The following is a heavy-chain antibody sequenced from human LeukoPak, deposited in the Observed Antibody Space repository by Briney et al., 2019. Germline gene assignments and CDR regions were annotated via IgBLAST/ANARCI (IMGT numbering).Heavy chain of an antibody. J-gene: IGHJ4*02. CDR2: IGTRSDYI. D-gene: IGHD5-12*01. CDR1: GFTFSSYS. CDR3: ANSDLRSPDY. V-gene: IGHV3-21*01. Sequence: GGSLRLSCAASGFTFSSYSMNWIRQAPGKGLEWVSFIGTRSDYIYYADSVKGRFTISRDNAKNSVYLQMNSLRADDTAVYYCANSDLRSPDYWGQGTLVTVSS.